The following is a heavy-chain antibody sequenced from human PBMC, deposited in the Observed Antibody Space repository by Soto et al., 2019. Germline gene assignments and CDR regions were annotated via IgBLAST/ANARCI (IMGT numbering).Heavy chain of an antibody. CDR3: NTYPDFWGGHTPL. CDR1: GFTITNAW. CDR2: VKSKADGETT. Sequence: EVQLVESGGGLVKPGGSLGLSCAAYGFTITNAWMHWVRQAPGKGLEWVGRVKSKADGETTDYAEPVNGRFTISRDDSRNTLSLQMNSLKIEDTAVYYCNTYPDFWGGHTPLWGQGTLVTVSS. V-gene: IGHV3-15*07. J-gene: IGHJ4*02. D-gene: IGHD3-3*01.